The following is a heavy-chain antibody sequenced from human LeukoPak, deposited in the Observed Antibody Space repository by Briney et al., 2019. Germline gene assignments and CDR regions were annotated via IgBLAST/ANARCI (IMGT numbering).Heavy chain of an antibody. D-gene: IGHD3-9*01. CDR2: TNPNGGGT. CDR3: ARDHGYYDILTGYYPTYYFDY. Sequence: ASVKVSCKASGYTFTGYYMHWVRQAPGQGLEWMGWTNPNGGGTNYTQKFQGRVTMTRDTSISTAYMELSRLRSDDTAVYYCARDHGYYDILTGYYPTYYFDYWGQGTLVTVSS. CDR1: GYTFTGYY. J-gene: IGHJ4*02. V-gene: IGHV1-2*02.